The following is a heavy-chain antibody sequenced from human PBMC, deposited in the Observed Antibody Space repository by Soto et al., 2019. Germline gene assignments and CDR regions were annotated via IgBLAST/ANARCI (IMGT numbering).Heavy chain of an antibody. V-gene: IGHV1-58*01. CDR1: GFTFTSSA. CDR2: IVVGSGNT. J-gene: IGHJ4*02. CDR3: AKDSSSWYRVSAFDY. D-gene: IGHD6-13*01. Sequence: SVKVSCKASGFTFTSSAVQWVRQARGQRLEWIGWIVVGSGNTNYAQKFQERVTITRDMSTSTAYMELSSLRAEDTAVYYCAKDSSSWYRVSAFDYWGQGTLVTVSS.